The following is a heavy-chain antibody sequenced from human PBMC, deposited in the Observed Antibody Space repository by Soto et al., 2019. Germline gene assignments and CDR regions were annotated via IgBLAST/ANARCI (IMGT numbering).Heavy chain of an antibody. CDR3: ARDLRRSWVSNWFDT. D-gene: IGHD4-17*01. Sequence: NPXGSLRLSCAASGFTFSSYGMNWVRQAPGKGLEWVSSISSSSSYIYYADSVKGRFTISRDNAKNSLYLQMNSLRAEDTAVYYCARDLRRSWVSNWFDTWGQGTLVTVSS. J-gene: IGHJ5*02. V-gene: IGHV3-21*01. CDR1: GFTFSSYG. CDR2: ISSSSSYI.